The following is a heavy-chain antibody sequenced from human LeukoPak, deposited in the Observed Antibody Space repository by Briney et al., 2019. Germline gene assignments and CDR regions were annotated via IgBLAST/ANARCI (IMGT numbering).Heavy chain of an antibody. V-gene: IGHV3-9*01. CDR2: ISWNSGSI. Sequence: QTGGSLRLSCAASGFTFDDYAMPWVRQAPGKGLEWVSGISWNSGSIGYADSVKGRFTISRDNAKNSLYLQMNSLRAEDTALYYCAKVVAAAGPFDYWGQGTLVTVSS. CDR3: AKVVAAAGPFDY. D-gene: IGHD6-13*01. J-gene: IGHJ4*02. CDR1: GFTFDDYA.